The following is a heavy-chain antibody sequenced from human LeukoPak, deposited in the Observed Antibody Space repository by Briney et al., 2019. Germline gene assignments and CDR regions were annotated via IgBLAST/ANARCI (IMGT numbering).Heavy chain of an antibody. CDR1: GGSFSSYY. CDR3: ARAEAYCGGDCYGGIDY. Sequence: SETLSLTCTVSGGSFSSYYWSWIRQPPGKGLEWIGYIYYSGSTNYNPSLKSRVTISVDTSKNQFSLKLSSVTAADTAVHYCARAEAYCGGDCYGGIDYWGQGTLVTVSS. CDR2: IYYSGST. V-gene: IGHV4-59*01. D-gene: IGHD2-21*02. J-gene: IGHJ4*02.